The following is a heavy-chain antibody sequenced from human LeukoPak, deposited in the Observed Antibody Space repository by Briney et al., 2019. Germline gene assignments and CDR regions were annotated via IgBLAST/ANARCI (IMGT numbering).Heavy chain of an antibody. CDR1: GYTFTSYD. V-gene: IGHV1-8*02. CDR3: ARGSSWDWFDP. CDR2: MNPNSGNT. D-gene: IGHD6-13*01. Sequence: GASVKVSCKASGYTFTSYDINWVRQATGQGLEWMGWMNPNSGNTGYAQKFQGRVTMTTDTSTSTAYMELRSLRSDDTAVYYCARGSSWDWFDPWGQGTLVTVSS. J-gene: IGHJ5*02.